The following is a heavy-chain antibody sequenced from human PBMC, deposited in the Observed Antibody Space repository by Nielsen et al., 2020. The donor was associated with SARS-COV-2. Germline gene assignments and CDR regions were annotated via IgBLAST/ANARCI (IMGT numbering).Heavy chain of an antibody. CDR1: GYTFTSYA. V-gene: IGHV1-3*01. Sequence: ASVKVSCKASGYTFTSYAMHWVRQAPGQRLEWMGWINAGNGNTKYSQKFQGRVTITRDTSASTAYMELSSLRSEDTAVYYCARDLVEGATTWYYMDVWGKGTTVTVSS. J-gene: IGHJ6*03. D-gene: IGHD1-26*01. CDR2: INAGNGNT. CDR3: ARDLVEGATTWYYMDV.